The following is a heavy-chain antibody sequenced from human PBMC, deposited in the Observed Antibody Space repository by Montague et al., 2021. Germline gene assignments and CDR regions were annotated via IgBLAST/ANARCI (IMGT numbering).Heavy chain of an antibody. Sequence: SLRLSCAASGFSFSSLWMHWVRQAPGKGLVWVSQITSDGSDTNYADSVKGRFTISRDNAKSTLYLQMNSLRAEDTAVYYCARGGGGYLDYWGQGTLVTVSS. J-gene: IGHJ4*03. CDR1: GFSFSSLW. D-gene: IGHD1-26*01. CDR2: ITSDGSDT. V-gene: IGHV3-74*01. CDR3: ARGGGGYLDY.